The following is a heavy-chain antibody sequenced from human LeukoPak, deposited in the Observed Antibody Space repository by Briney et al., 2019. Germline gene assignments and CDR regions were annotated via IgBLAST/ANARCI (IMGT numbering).Heavy chain of an antibody. CDR1: GFTFSSYA. CDR2: ISSNGGST. J-gene: IGHJ4*02. V-gene: IGHV3-64*01. Sequence: GGSLRLSCAASGFTFSSYAMHWVRQAPGKGLEYGSAISSNGGSTYYANSVKGRFTISRDNSKNTLYLQMGSLRAEDMAVYYCARAERVVGATTYFYFDYWGQGTLVTVSS. D-gene: IGHD1-26*01. CDR3: ARAERVVGATTYFYFDY.